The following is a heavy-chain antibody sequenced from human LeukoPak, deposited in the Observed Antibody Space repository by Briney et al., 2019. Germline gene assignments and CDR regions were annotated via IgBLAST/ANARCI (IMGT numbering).Heavy chain of an antibody. CDR3: AKDFLCSSSSFPYFFYYYGMGV. V-gene: IGHV3-23*01. D-gene: IGHD2-2*01. Sequence: GGSLRLSCAASGFTFRNYAMSWVRQAPGKGLEWVSTISGSGGSTYYADSVKGRFTFSRDNSKNTLSLQMNSLRAEDTAVYYCAKDFLCSSSSFPYFFYYYGMGVWGQGTTVTGSS. CDR2: ISGSGGST. J-gene: IGHJ6*02. CDR1: GFTFRNYA.